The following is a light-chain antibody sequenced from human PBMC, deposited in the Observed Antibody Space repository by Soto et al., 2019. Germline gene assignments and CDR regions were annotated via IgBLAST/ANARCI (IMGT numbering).Light chain of an antibody. V-gene: IGKV1-12*01. CDR2: AAS. Sequence: DIQMTQSPSSVSASVGDTINITCRASQDIKKWLAWYQQKPGKAPKVLIYAASNLESGVSSRFSGSGAGTEFSLTISSLQTEDFATYFCHHASSFPYTFGPGTKVDIK. CDR3: HHASSFPYT. J-gene: IGKJ3*01. CDR1: QDIKKW.